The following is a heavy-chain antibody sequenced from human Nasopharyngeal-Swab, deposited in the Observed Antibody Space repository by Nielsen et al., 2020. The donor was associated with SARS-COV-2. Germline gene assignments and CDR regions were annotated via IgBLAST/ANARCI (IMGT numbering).Heavy chain of an antibody. V-gene: IGHV3-30-3*01. D-gene: IGHD6-19*01. Sequence: GESLKISCAASGFTFNTYAMHWVRQAPGKGLEWVAVVSYDGSNKFYADSVKGRFSIPRDNSNNTLYLQMDSLRPDDTAVYYCARAPWQWLEYYFDYWGQGILVTVSS. CDR2: VSYDGSNK. J-gene: IGHJ4*02. CDR3: ARAPWQWLEYYFDY. CDR1: GFTFNTYA.